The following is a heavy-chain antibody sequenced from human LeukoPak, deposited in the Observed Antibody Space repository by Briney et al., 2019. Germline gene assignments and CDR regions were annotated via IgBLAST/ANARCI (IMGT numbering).Heavy chain of an antibody. CDR1: GFTFSSYW. J-gene: IGHJ4*02. Sequence: GGSLRLSCAASGFTFSSYWMSWVRQAPGKGLEWVANIKQDGSEKYYVDSVKGRFTISRDNAKNSLYLQMNSLRAEDAAVYYCARDRVAVAGRSDYWGQGTLVTVSS. V-gene: IGHV3-7*01. CDR2: IKQDGSEK. D-gene: IGHD6-19*01. CDR3: ARDRVAVAGRSDY.